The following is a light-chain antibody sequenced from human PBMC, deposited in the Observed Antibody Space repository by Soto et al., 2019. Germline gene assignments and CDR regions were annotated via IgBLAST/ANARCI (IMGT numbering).Light chain of an antibody. CDR3: QQYNTYSPT. Sequence: DIPMTQSPSTLPASVGDRVTITCRASQSIDNWLAWYQQKPGKAPELLIYDASSLKSGVPSRFSGSGSGTEFTLAISSLQPDDFATYYCQQYNTYSPTFGQGTRVE. J-gene: IGKJ1*01. CDR2: DAS. V-gene: IGKV1-5*01. CDR1: QSIDNW.